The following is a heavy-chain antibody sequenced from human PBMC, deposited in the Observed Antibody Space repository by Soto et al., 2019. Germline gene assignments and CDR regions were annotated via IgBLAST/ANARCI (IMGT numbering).Heavy chain of an antibody. J-gene: IGHJ5*02. Sequence: QVQLVQSGAEVKKPGASVKVSCKASGYTFTSYGISWVRKAPGQGLEWMGWISAYNGNTNYAQKLQGRDTMTTDTSPSTAYMELRSLRSDDPAVYYCARERITIFGVFTPNWFDPWGQGTLVTVSS. CDR2: ISAYNGNT. V-gene: IGHV1-18*04. CDR1: GYTFTSYG. D-gene: IGHD3-3*01. CDR3: ARERITIFGVFTPNWFDP.